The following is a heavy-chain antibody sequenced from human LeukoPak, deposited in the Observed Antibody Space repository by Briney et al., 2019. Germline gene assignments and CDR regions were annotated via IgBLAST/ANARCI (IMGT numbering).Heavy chain of an antibody. Sequence: SETLSLTCTVSGGSISSYYWSWIRQPPGKGLEWIGYIYYSGGTNYNPSLKSRVTISVDTSKNQFSLKLSSVTAADTAVYYCARAMDTAMVFDYWGQGTLVTVSS. CDR1: GGSISSYY. D-gene: IGHD5-18*01. CDR3: ARAMDTAMVFDY. CDR2: IYYSGGT. V-gene: IGHV4-59*01. J-gene: IGHJ4*02.